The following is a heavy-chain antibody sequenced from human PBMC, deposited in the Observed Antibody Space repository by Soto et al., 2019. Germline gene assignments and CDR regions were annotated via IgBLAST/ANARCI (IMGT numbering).Heavy chain of an antibody. CDR2: IYSGGST. CDR1: GFTVSSNY. D-gene: IGHD3-9*01. Sequence: TGGSLRLSCAASGFTVSSNYMSWVRQAPGKGLEWVSVIYSGGSTYYADSVKGRFTISRHNSKNTLYLQMNSLRAEDTAVYYCARSPYYDILTGYTMAGGMDVWGQGTTVTVSS. V-gene: IGHV3-53*04. CDR3: ARSPYYDILTGYTMAGGMDV. J-gene: IGHJ6*02.